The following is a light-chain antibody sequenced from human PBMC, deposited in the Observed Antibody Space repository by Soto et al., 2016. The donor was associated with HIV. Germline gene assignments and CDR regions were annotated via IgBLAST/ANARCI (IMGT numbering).Light chain of an antibody. CDR2: DDN. CDR3: QVWDSGNDHRV. CDR1: NIGDKS. J-gene: IGLJ3*02. Sequence: SYVLTQPPSVSVTPGETARITCGGNNIGDKSVHWYQQKPGQAPVLVVYDDNDRPSGIPERFSGSNFGNTATLTISRVEAGDEADYHCQVWDSGNDHRVFGGG. V-gene: IGLV3-21*02.